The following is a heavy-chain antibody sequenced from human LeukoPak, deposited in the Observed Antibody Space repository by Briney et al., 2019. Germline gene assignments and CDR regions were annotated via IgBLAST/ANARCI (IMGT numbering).Heavy chain of an antibody. CDR3: ARGDYYDGGGRNWFNV. D-gene: IGHD3-16*01. V-gene: IGHV4-4*07. Sequence: SETLSLTCTVSGDSMSYYYWNFIRQPAGKGLEWIGRIHTSGTTYYSASLKSRVSMSVDSSRNQFSLRLTSVTAADTAIYFCARGDYYDGGGRNWFNVWGQGTLVTVSS. J-gene: IGHJ4*02. CDR1: GDSMSYYY. CDR2: IHTSGTT.